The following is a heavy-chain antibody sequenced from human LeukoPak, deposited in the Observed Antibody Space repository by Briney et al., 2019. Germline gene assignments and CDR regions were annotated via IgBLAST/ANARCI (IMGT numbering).Heavy chain of an antibody. Sequence: SSTYYADSVKGRFTISRDNAKNSLYLQMNSLRAEDTAVYYCARDEAGATSHWGQGTLVTVSS. CDR2: SST. J-gene: IGHJ4*02. D-gene: IGHD1-26*01. V-gene: IGHV3-21*01. CDR3: ARDEAGATSH.